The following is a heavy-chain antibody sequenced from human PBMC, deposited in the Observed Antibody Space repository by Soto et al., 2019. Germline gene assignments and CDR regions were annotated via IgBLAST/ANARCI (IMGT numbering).Heavy chain of an antibody. V-gene: IGHV3-23*01. CDR1: GFTFSSYA. CDR3: AKAVTTNRGYFDY. Sequence: EVQLLESGGGLVQPGGSLRLSCAASGFTFSSYAMSWVRQAPGKGLEWVSGISGSGGSTYYADSVKGRGTISRDNSKNTLYLQMNSLRAEDTAVYYCAKAVTTNRGYFDYWGQGTLVTVSS. CDR2: ISGSGGST. J-gene: IGHJ4*02. D-gene: IGHD4-17*01.